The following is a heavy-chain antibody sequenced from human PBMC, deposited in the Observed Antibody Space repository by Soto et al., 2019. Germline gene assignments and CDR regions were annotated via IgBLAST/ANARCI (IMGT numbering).Heavy chain of an antibody. V-gene: IGHV4-34*01. J-gene: IGHJ4*02. CDR3: ARSYGSGNDY. CDR2: INHSGST. CDR1: GGSFSGYY. D-gene: IGHD3-10*01. Sequence: QVQLQQWGAGLLKPSETLSLTCAVYGGSFSGYYWSWIRQPPGKGLEWIGEINHSGSTNYNPSLTSRVTISVDTSKNQFSLKLSSVSAEDAAVYYCARSYGSGNDYWGKGTLVTVSS.